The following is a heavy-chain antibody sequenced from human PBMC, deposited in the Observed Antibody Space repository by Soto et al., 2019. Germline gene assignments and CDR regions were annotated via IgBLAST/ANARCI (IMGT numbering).Heavy chain of an antibody. V-gene: IGHV1-8*02. J-gene: IGHJ4*02. CDR2: MNPNSGNT. Sequence: ASVKVSCKASGYTFTSYAMHWVRQAPGQRLEWMGWMNPNSGNTGYAQKFQGRVTMTRNTSISTAYMELSSLRSEDTAVYYCAREVTGYSRNWGQGTLVTVSS. CDR3: AREVTGYSRN. D-gene: IGHD6-13*01. CDR1: GYTFTSYA.